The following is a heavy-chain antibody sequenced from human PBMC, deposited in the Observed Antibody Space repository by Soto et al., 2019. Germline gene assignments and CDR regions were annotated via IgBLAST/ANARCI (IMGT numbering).Heavy chain of an antibody. D-gene: IGHD2-15*01. J-gene: IGHJ3*02. V-gene: IGHV4-61*01. CDR1: GGSVSSGSYY. CDR2: IYYSGST. Sequence: QLQLQESGPGLVKPSETLSLTCTVSGGSVSSGSYYWSWIRQHPGKVLEWIGYIYYSGSTNYNPSLKSRVTISVDTSKNQFSLKLSSVTAADTAVYYCARGSGPNDAFDIWGQGTMVTVSS. CDR3: ARGSGPNDAFDI.